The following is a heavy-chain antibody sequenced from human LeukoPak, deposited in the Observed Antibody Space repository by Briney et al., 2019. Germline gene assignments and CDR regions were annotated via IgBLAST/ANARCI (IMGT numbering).Heavy chain of an antibody. V-gene: IGHV3-23*01. D-gene: IGHD5-12*01. CDR1: GFAFNSYA. J-gene: IGHJ4*02. Sequence: GGSLRLSCAASGFAFNSYAMSWVRQAPGKGLEWVSIVSGGGGSTDYADSVKGRFTISRDNSKNTLYLQMNSLRAEDTAVYYCAKTRGYSGYDSSDYWGQGTLVTVSS. CDR2: VSGGGGST. CDR3: AKTRGYSGYDSSDY.